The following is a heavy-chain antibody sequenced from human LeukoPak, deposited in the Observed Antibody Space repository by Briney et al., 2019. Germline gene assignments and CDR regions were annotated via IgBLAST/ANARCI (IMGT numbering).Heavy chain of an antibody. J-gene: IGHJ4*02. CDR1: GYTFTAYY. CDR3: ARVASSSSFDY. D-gene: IGHD6-6*01. CDR2: INPDSGGT. Sequence: ASVKVSCKASGYTFTAYYMHWVRQAPGQGLEWMGWINPDSGGTNYVQKFQGRVTMTRDTSISTAYMELGRLRSDDTAVYYCARVASSSSFDYWGQGTLVTVSS. V-gene: IGHV1-2*02.